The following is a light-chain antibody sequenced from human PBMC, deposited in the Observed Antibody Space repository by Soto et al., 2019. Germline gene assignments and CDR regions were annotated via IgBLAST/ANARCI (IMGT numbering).Light chain of an antibody. CDR2: GAS. J-gene: IGKJ5*01. V-gene: IGKV3D-15*01. Sequence: ELLVTQTPRTLSFSPGKIATLSCRPSQSVNIYLAWYQQKPGQAPRLLIFGASYRATGIPARFSGSGSGTEFTLTISSLQSEDFAVYYCQQYKNWPPITSAQRTRLEI. CDR3: QQYKNWPPIT. CDR1: QSVNIY.